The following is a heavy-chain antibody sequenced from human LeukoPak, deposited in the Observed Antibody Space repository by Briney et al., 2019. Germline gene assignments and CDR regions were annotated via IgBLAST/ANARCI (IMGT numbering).Heavy chain of an antibody. J-gene: IGHJ5*02. V-gene: IGHV1-2*02. CDR2: INPNSGGT. Sequence: ASVKVSCKASGYTFTGYYMHWVRQAPGQGLEWMGWINPNSGGTNYAQKFQGTVTITRDTSISTAYMELSRLRSDDAAVYYCARVPTMVRGVIIPPLPNWFDPWGQGTPVTVSS. D-gene: IGHD3-10*01. CDR3: ARVPTMVRGVIIPPLPNWFDP. CDR1: GYTFTGYY.